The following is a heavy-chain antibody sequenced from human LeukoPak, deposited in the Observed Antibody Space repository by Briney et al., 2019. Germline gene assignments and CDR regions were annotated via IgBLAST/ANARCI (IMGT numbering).Heavy chain of an antibody. CDR3: VRETAYSFDC. J-gene: IGHJ4*02. CDR1: GFTFSGYS. CDR2: ISGSGTNI. Sequence: GGSLRLSCAASGFTFSGYSMTWVRQAPGKGLEWVSYISGSGTNIYNADSVKGRFTISRDNAKNSMHLQMNSLRDEDTAVYYCVRETAYSFDCWGQGTLVTVSS. V-gene: IGHV3-48*02. D-gene: IGHD1-14*01.